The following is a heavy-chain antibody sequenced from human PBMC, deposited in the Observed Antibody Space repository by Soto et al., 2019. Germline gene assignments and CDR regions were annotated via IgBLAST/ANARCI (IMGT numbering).Heavy chain of an antibody. Sequence: ASVKVSCKASGGTFNSYAISWVRQAPGQGLEWMGGIIPIFGTANYAQKFQGRVTITADESTSTAYMELSSLRSEDTAVYYCARGWSYDILTGYSYWGQGTLVTVSS. D-gene: IGHD3-9*01. V-gene: IGHV1-69*13. J-gene: IGHJ4*02. CDR2: IIPIFGTA. CDR3: ARGWSYDILTGYSY. CDR1: GGTFNSYA.